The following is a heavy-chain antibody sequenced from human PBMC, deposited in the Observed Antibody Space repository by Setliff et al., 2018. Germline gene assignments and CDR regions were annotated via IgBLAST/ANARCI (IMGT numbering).Heavy chain of an antibody. CDR3: ARGRNIAARLLDS. J-gene: IGHJ4*02. Sequence: PSETLSLTCTVSGGSINNYYWSWIRQPAGKGLEWIGRVYSNVGTNFNPSLKSRVTMSVDASKNQISLKLMSVTAADTAVYYCARGRNIAARLLDSWGQGTLVTVSS. CDR1: GGSINNYY. D-gene: IGHD6-6*01. CDR2: VYSNVGT. V-gene: IGHV4-4*07.